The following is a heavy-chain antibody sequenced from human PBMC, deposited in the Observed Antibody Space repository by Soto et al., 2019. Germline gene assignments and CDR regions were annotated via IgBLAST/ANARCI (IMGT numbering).Heavy chain of an antibody. D-gene: IGHD1-26*01. J-gene: IGHJ6*02. CDR2: ISGSGGST. CDR3: ATREVGGIDV. Sequence: GGSLRLSCAASGFIFISYAMSWVRQAPGKGLEWVSAISGSGGSTYYADSVKGRFTISRDNSKNTLYLQMNSLRAEDTAVYYCATREVGGIDVWGQGTTVTVSS. V-gene: IGHV3-23*01. CDR1: GFIFISYA.